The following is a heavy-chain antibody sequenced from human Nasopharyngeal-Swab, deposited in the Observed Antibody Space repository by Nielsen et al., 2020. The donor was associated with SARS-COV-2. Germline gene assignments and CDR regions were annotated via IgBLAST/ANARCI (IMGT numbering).Heavy chain of an antibody. D-gene: IGHD6-6*01. CDR2: IYYSGST. CDR3: ARGGAARPGFDY. J-gene: IGHJ4*02. V-gene: IGHV4-31*02. Sequence: WIRQPPGKGPEWIGYIYYSGSTYYNPSLKSRVTISVDTSKNQFSLKLSSVTAADTAVYYCARGGAARPGFDYWGQGTLVTVSS.